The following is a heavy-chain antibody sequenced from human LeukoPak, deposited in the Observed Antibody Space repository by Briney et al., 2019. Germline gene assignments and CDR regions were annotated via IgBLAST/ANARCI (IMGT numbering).Heavy chain of an antibody. CDR2: ISGSGGST. Sequence: GGSLRLSCAASGFTFSSYAMSWVRQAPGEGLEWVSAISGSGGSTYYADSVKGRFTISRDNSKNTRYLQMNSLRAEDTAVYYCAKVILGDYYDSSGYSDYWGQGTLVTVSS. CDR1: GFTFSSYA. J-gene: IGHJ4*02. V-gene: IGHV3-23*01. CDR3: AKVILGDYYDSSGYSDY. D-gene: IGHD3-22*01.